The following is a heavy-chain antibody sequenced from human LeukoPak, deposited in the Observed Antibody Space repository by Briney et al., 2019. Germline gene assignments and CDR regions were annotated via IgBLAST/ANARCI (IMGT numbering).Heavy chain of an antibody. J-gene: IGHJ5*02. CDR1: GGTFSSFA. D-gene: IGHD2-2*03. CDR3: ARKLGHCSSTSCYGVNWFDP. CDR2: IIPIFGTA. V-gene: IGHV1-69*13. Sequence: GASVKVSCKASGGTFSSFAINWVRQAPGQGLEWRGGIIPIFGTANYAQKFQGRVTITADESTSTAYMELSSLRSEDTAVYYCARKLGHCSSTSCYGVNWFDPWGQGTLVTVSS.